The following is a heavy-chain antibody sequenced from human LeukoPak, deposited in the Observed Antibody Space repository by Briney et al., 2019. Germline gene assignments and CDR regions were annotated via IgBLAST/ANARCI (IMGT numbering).Heavy chain of an antibody. D-gene: IGHD3-10*01. J-gene: IGHJ6*04. CDR1: GGSFSGYY. V-gene: IGHV4-34*01. CDR3: ARGSGLMVRGVGSDPETPMMYGMDV. Sequence: PSETLSLTCAVYGGSFSGYYWSWIRQPPGKGLEWIGEINHSGSTNYNPSLKSRVTISVDTSKNQFSLKLSSVTAADTAVYYYARGSGLMVRGVGSDPETPMMYGMDVWGKGTTVTVSS. CDR2: INHSGST.